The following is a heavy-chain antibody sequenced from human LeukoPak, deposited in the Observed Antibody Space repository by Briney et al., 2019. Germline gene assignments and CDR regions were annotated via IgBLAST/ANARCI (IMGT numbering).Heavy chain of an antibody. J-gene: IGHJ6*02. Sequence: SETLSLTCAVYGGSFSGYYWSWIRQPPGKGLEWIGEINHSGSTNYNPSLKSRVTISVDTSKNQFSLKLSSVTAADTAVYYCARGLGTMLRGVKTTIPRGNGMDVWGQGTTVTVSS. CDR2: INHSGST. D-gene: IGHD3-10*01. CDR3: ARGLGTMLRGVKTTIPRGNGMDV. V-gene: IGHV4-34*01. CDR1: GGSFSGYY.